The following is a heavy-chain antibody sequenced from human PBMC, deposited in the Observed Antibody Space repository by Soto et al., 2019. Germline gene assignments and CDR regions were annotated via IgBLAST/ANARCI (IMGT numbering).Heavy chain of an antibody. J-gene: IGHJ5*02. Sequence: SQTLSLTCAISGDSVSSNSAAWNWIRQSPSRGLECLGRTYYRSKWYNGYAESVKSRITSNPDTSKNQFFLQLNSVTPEDTAVYYCARDLEQLVGLHWFDPWGQGTLVTVSS. CDR1: GDSVSSNSAA. V-gene: IGHV6-1*01. D-gene: IGHD6-13*01. CDR2: TYYRSKWYN. CDR3: ARDLEQLVGLHWFDP.